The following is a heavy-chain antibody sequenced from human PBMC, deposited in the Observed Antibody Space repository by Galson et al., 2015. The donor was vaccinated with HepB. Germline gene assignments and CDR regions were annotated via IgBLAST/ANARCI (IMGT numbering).Heavy chain of an antibody. J-gene: IGHJ4*02. CDR1: GGTFNSHA. Sequence: SVTVSCKVSGGTFNSHALIWVRQAPGQGLEWMGGMIPILGTINYPQKFQGRVKITADEFTRTTYMDLSSLRSDDTAVYYGARTGISYAWVVSFDDWGQGALVIVSS. D-gene: IGHD1-14*01. CDR3: ARTGISYAWVVSFDD. CDR2: MIPILGTI. V-gene: IGHV1-69*13.